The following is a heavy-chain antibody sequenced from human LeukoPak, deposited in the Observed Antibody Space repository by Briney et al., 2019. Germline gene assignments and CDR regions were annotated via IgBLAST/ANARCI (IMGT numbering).Heavy chain of an antibody. CDR3: ARDHSVTGNYYFDY. CDR1: GGSFSGYY. V-gene: IGHV4-34*01. CDR2: TNHSGST. J-gene: IGHJ4*02. Sequence: PSETLSLTCAVYGGSFSGYYWSWIRQPPGKGLEWIGETNHSGSTNYNPSLKSRVTISVDTSKNQFSLKLSSVTAADTAVYYCARDHSVTGNYYFDYWGQGTLVTVSS. D-gene: IGHD4-17*01.